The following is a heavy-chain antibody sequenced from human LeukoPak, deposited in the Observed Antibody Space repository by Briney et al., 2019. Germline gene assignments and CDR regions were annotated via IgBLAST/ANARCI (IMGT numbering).Heavy chain of an antibody. Sequence: PGGSLRLSCIGSGYTFSDFEMNWVRQAPGRGLEWVAYISGSGSITYHLDSVKGRFTISRDNAKNSLYLQMNSLWPDDTAIYYCTKSGKILEYWGQGTLVTVPS. CDR3: TKSGKILEY. D-gene: IGHD1-26*01. CDR2: ISGSGSIT. V-gene: IGHV3-48*03. CDR1: GYTFSDFE. J-gene: IGHJ4*02.